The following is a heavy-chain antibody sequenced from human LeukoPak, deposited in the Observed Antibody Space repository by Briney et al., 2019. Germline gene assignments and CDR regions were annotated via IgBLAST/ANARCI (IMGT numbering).Heavy chain of an antibody. CDR3: ARRYDDAGSPLND. J-gene: IGHJ4*02. D-gene: IGHD3-10*01. CDR2: INHNGST. V-gene: IGHV4-34*01. Sequence: PSETLSLTCADYGGSFSGYFWSWIRQAPGKGLDWIGEINHNGSTNYNPSLKSRVSILVDTSKRQFSLKLSSVTAADTAVYYCARRYDDAGSPLNDWGRGILVTVCS. CDR1: GGSFSGYF.